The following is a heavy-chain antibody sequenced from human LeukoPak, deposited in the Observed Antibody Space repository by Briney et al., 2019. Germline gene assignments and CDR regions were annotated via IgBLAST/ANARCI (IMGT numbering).Heavy chain of an antibody. CDR2: ISSSGSTI. Sequence: GGSLRLSCAASGFTFSSYEMNWVRQAPGKGLEWVSYISSSGSTIYYADSVKGRFTISRDNAKNSLYLQMNSLRAEDTAVYYCARDSRGSYYNWGQGTLVTVSS. D-gene: IGHD1-26*01. CDR1: GFTFSSYE. J-gene: IGHJ4*02. V-gene: IGHV3-48*03. CDR3: ARDSRGSYYN.